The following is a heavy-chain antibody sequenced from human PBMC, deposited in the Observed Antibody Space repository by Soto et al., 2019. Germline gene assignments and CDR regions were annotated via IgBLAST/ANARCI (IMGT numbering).Heavy chain of an antibody. CDR1: GGTFSSYA. CDR3: ASSPPPDFWSGLYYYYGMDV. V-gene: IGHV1-69*06. J-gene: IGHJ6*02. Sequence: SVKVSCKASGGTFSSYAISWVRQAPGQGLEWMGGIIPIFGTANYAQKFQGRVTITADKSTSTAYMELSSLRSEDTAVYYCASSPPPDFWSGLYYYYGMDVWGQGTTVTVSS. CDR2: IIPIFGTA. D-gene: IGHD3-3*01.